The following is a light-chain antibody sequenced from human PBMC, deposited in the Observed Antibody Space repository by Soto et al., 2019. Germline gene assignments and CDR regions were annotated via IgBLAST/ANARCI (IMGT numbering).Light chain of an antibody. V-gene: IGLV2-23*02. CDR2: EVN. CDR3: CSFAGSNSWV. Sequence: QPVLTQPASVSGSPGQSITISCTGTNSDVGSYNFVTWYQQYPGKAPKLLIYEVNKRPSGVSNRFSGSKSGNTASLTISGLQAEDEADYYCCSFAGSNSWVFGGGTQLTVL. J-gene: IGLJ3*02. CDR1: NSDVGSYNF.